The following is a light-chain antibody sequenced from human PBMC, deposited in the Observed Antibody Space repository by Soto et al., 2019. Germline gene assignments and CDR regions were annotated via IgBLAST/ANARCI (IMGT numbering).Light chain of an antibody. Sequence: EIVLTQSPATLSLSPGARATLSCTASQSVSPYLAWYQQRPGQAPRLLIYDASNRATGVPARFSGTGSGTDFTLTISSLEPEDFAVYYGQQRTNWPLTFGGGTKVEIK. J-gene: IGKJ4*01. CDR2: DAS. V-gene: IGKV3-11*01. CDR3: QQRTNWPLT. CDR1: QSVSPY.